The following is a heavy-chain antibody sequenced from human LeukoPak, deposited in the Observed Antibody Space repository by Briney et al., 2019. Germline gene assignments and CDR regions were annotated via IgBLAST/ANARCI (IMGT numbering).Heavy chain of an antibody. CDR1: GYAFTMYY. D-gene: IGHD2-2*01. CDR2: IYPSGGSP. V-gene: IGHV1-46*01. Sequence: ASVNVSCKASGYAFTMYYVHWVRRAPGQGLEWMGVIYPSGGSPSYAQKFQGRVTMTKDTSTSTVYMELSRVISDDTAVYYCASGSSHQPQGAFDIWGQGTTVTVSS. J-gene: IGHJ3*02. CDR3: ASGSSHQPQGAFDI.